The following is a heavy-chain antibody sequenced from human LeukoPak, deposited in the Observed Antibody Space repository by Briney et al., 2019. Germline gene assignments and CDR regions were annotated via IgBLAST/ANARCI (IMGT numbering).Heavy chain of an antibody. CDR3: ATRYCTIPACRASSYHCMDN. V-gene: IGHV3-7*01. CDR1: GFTFNSYG. D-gene: IGHD2-8*01. Sequence: PGGSLRLSCAASGFTFNSYGMSWVRQAPGKGLEWVANIKQDGSEAYYVDSVKGRFTVSRDNAKNSLYLQLNSLGAEDTAVYYCATRYCTIPACRASSYHCMDNWSKGTTVTVSS. CDR2: IKQDGSEA. J-gene: IGHJ6*03.